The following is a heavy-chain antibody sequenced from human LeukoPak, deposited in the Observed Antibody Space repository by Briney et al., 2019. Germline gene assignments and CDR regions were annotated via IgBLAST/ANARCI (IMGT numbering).Heavy chain of an antibody. V-gene: IGHV4-31*03. Sequence: PSQTLSLTCTVSGGSISSGGYYWSWIRQHPGKGLEWIGYIYYSGSTYYNPSLKSRVTISVDTSKNQFSLKLSSVTAADTAVYYCATLHVGYDYVWGSYRYPWGQGTLVTVSS. D-gene: IGHD3-16*02. CDR3: ATLHVGYDYVWGSYRYP. J-gene: IGHJ5*02. CDR1: GGSISSGGYY. CDR2: IYYSGST.